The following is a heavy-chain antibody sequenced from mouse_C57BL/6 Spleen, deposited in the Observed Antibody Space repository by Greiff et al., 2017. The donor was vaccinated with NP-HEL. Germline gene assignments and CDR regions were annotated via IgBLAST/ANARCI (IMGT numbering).Heavy chain of an antibody. CDR2: INPYNGGT. Sequence: VQLKQSGPVLVKPGASVKMSCKASGYTFTDYYMNWVKQSHGKSLEWIGVINPYNGGTSYNQKFKGKATLTVDKSSSTAYMELNSLTSEDSAVYYCARRYGGNYFDYWGQGTTLTVSS. CDR3: ARRYGGNYFDY. CDR1: GYTFTDYY. J-gene: IGHJ2*01. D-gene: IGHD1-2*01. V-gene: IGHV1-19*01.